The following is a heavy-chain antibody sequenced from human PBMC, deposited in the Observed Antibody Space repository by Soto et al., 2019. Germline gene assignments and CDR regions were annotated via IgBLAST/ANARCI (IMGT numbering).Heavy chain of an antibody. CDR3: AKDFSPEIGIGSLFDY. D-gene: IGHD1-26*01. CDR2: ISYDGSNK. Sequence: PGGSLRLSCAASGFTFSSYGMHWVRQAPGKGLEWVAVISYDGSNKYYADSVKGRFTISRDNSKNTLYLQMNSLRAEDTAVYYCAKDFSPEIGIGSLFDYWGQGTLVTVSS. CDR1: GFTFSSYG. V-gene: IGHV3-30*18. J-gene: IGHJ4*02.